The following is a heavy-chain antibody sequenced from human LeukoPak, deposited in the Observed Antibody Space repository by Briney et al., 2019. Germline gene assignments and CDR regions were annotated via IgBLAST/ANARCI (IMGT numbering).Heavy chain of an antibody. CDR3: AREGGRYFDWLLSLMDAFDI. CDR1: GGSISSGDYY. Sequence: SETLSLTCTVSGGSISSGDYYWSWIRQPPGKGLEWIGYIYYSGSTYYNPSLKSRVTISVDTSKNQFSLKLSSVTAADTAVYYRAREGGRYFDWLLSLMDAFDIWGQGTMVTVSS. CDR2: IYYSGST. J-gene: IGHJ3*02. D-gene: IGHD3-9*01. V-gene: IGHV4-30-4*01.